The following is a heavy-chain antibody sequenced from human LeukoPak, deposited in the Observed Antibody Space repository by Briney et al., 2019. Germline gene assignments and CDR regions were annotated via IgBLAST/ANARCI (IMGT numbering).Heavy chain of an antibody. D-gene: IGHD6-13*01. V-gene: IGHV4-31*03. CDR2: IYYSGST. J-gene: IGHJ4*02. CDR3: ARDSLGYYFDY. Sequence: PSETLSLTCTVSGGSISSGGYYWSWIRQHPGKGLEGIGYIYYSGSTYYNPSLKSRVTISVDTSKNQFSLKLSSVTAADTAVYYCARDSLGYYFDYWGQGTLVTVSS. CDR1: GGSISSGGYY.